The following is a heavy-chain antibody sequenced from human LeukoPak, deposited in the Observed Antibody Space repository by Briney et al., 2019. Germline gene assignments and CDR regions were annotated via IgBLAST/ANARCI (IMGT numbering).Heavy chain of an antibody. CDR3: ARYAITMVRGVIISWFDP. CDR2: IYYSGST. J-gene: IGHJ5*02. V-gene: IGHV4-59*01. CDR1: GGSISSYY. D-gene: IGHD3-10*01. Sequence: SETLSLTCTVSGGSISSYYWSWIRQPPGKGLEWIGYIYYSGSTSYNPSLKSRVTISVDTSKNQFSLKLSSVTAADTAVYYCARYAITMVRGVIISWFDPWGQGTLVTVSS.